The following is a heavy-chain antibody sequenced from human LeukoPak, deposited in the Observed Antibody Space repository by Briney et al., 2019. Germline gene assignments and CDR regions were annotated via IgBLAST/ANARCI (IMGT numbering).Heavy chain of an antibody. CDR2: ISGSGDTT. V-gene: IGHV3-23*01. D-gene: IGHD3-10*01. CDR3: AKDRTSGLMGGRFGDLNWFDP. J-gene: IGHJ5*02. Sequence: PGGSLRLSCAASGFTSTNYAMSWVRQAPGKGLEWVSAISGSGDTTYYADSVKGRFTISRDNSKKTLYLRMNSLRADDTAVYYCAKDRTSGLMGGRFGDLNWFDPWGQGTLVTVSS. CDR1: GFTSTNYA.